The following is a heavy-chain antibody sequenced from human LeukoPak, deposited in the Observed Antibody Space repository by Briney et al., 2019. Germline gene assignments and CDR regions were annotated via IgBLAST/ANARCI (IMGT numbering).Heavy chain of an antibody. CDR1: GYTFTAYY. V-gene: IGHV1-2*02. CDR3: ARDEDPHT. CDR2: INPKSGGT. D-gene: IGHD2-15*01. Sequence: ASVKVSCKASGYTFTAYYMNWVRQAPGQGLEWMGWINPKSGGTNYAQNCQGRVTMTRDTSINTTYMELSRLRSDDTAIYYCARDEDPHTWGQGTLVTVSS. J-gene: IGHJ5*02.